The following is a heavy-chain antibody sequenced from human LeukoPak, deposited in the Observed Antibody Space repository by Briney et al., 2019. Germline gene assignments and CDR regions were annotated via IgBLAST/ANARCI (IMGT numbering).Heavy chain of an antibody. Sequence: ASVKVPCKASGYTFTNYYMHWVRQAPGQGLEWMGIINPSGGSTSYAQKFQGRVTMTKDTSTSTLYMELSSLRSEDTAVYYCARDTDGYNYALGYWGQGTLVTVSS. D-gene: IGHD5-24*01. CDR3: ARDTDGYNYALGY. V-gene: IGHV1-46*01. CDR2: INPSGGST. J-gene: IGHJ4*02. CDR1: GYTFTNYY.